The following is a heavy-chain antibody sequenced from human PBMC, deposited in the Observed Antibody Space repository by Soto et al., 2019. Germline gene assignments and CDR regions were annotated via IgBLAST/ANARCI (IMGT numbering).Heavy chain of an antibody. D-gene: IGHD3-3*01. J-gene: IGHJ4*02. V-gene: IGHV3-30-3*01. Sequence: QVQLVQSGGGVVQPGRSLRLSCAASGFTFSSYTMHWVRQAPGKGLEWVAVISYDGSNKYYADSVKGRFTISRDNSKNTLYLQMNSLRAEVSAVYYCARDPGGTDFAEWTYYFHYWGQGTLVTISS. CDR1: GFTFSSYT. CDR3: ARDPGGTDFAEWTYYFHY. CDR2: ISYDGSNK.